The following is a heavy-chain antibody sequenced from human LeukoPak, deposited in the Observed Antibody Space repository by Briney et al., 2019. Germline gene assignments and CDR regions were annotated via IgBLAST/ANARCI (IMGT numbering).Heavy chain of an antibody. J-gene: IGHJ3*02. V-gene: IGHV4-59*12. CDR2: IYYSGRT. CDR1: GGSISSDY. D-gene: IGHD6-6*01. Sequence: PSETLSLTCTLSGGSISSDYWSWVRHPPGKGLEWIGYIYYSGRTYYNPSLKSRITISVDTSKNQFSLKLSSVTAADTAVYYCARGSSLRDADAFDIWGQGTMVTVSS. CDR3: ARGSSLRDADAFDI.